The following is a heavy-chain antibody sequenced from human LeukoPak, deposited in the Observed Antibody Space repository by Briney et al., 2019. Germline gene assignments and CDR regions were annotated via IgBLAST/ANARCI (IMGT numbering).Heavy chain of an antibody. V-gene: IGHV3-7*01. D-gene: IGHD3-10*01. J-gene: IGHJ4*02. CDR2: IKQDGSEK. CDR1: GLTFSSYG. CDR3: AKDGPGYYYGSVSYYPNRNFDY. Sequence: GGTLRLSCAASGLTFSSYGMSWVRQAPGKGLEWVANIKQDGSEKYYVDSVKGRFTISRDNAKNSLYLQMNSLRAEDTAVYYCAKDGPGYYYGSVSYYPNRNFDYWGQGTLVTVSS.